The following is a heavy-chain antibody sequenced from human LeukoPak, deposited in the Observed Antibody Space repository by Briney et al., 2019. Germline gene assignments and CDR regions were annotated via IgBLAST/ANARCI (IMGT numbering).Heavy chain of an antibody. Sequence: SETLSLTCTVSGASITFYHWGWIRQPPGKGLEWIGYTFYSGSTNYNPSLKSRVAMSVDTSENQFSLKLISVTAADTAVYYCARKPMGATSFDSWGQGTLVTVSS. J-gene: IGHJ4*02. CDR3: ARKPMGATSFDS. CDR1: GASITFYH. V-gene: IGHV4-59*01. CDR2: TFYSGST. D-gene: IGHD1-26*01.